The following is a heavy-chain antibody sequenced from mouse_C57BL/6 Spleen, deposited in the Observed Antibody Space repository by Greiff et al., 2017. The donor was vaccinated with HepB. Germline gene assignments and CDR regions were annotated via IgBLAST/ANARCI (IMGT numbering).Heavy chain of an antibody. CDR1: GYTFTDYE. CDR3: TRHYFDY. CDR2: IDPETGGT. V-gene: IGHV1-15*01. Sequence: VQLQQSGAELVRPGASVTLSCKASGYTFTDYELHWVKQTPVHGLEWIGAIDPETGGTAYNQKFKGKAILTADKSSSTAYMELRSLTSEASAVYYCTRHYFDYWGQGTTLTVSS. J-gene: IGHJ2*01.